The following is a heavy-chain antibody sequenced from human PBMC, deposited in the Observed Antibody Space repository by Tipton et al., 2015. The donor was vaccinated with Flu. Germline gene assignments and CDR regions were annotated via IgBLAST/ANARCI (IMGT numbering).Heavy chain of an antibody. Sequence: SLRLSCAASGFTVSTNYMSWVRQAPGKGLEWVSVIYSIGSTYYADSVKGRFTISRDKSKNTLYLQMNSLRVEDTALYYCARDTSYCSGGSCDYWGQGTLVTVSS. CDR2: IYSIGST. V-gene: IGHV3-53*01. CDR1: GFTVSTNY. J-gene: IGHJ4*02. D-gene: IGHD2-15*01. CDR3: ARDTSYCSGGSCDY.